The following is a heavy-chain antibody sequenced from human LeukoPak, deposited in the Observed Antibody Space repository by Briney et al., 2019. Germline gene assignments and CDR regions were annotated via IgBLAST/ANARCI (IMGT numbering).Heavy chain of an antibody. Sequence: PSETLSLTCTVSGGSISSGSYYWSWIRQPAGKGLEWIGRIYTSGSTNYNPSLKGRVTISVDTSKNQFSLKLSSVTAADTAVYYCAREQRDDILTGPFDYWGQGTLVTVSS. J-gene: IGHJ4*02. CDR1: GGSISSGSYY. D-gene: IGHD3-9*01. V-gene: IGHV4-61*02. CDR2: IYTSGST. CDR3: AREQRDDILTGPFDY.